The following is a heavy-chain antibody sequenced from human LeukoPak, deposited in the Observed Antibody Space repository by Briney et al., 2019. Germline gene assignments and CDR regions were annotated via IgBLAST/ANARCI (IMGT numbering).Heavy chain of an antibody. CDR3: ARASGFNWFDP. CDR2: IKKDGTVK. D-gene: IGHD3-10*01. J-gene: IGHJ5*02. V-gene: IGHV3-7*04. CDR1: GFTFSSYW. Sequence: PGGSLRLSCAVSGFTFSSYWMTWVRQAPGKGLEWVASIKKDGTVKYYVDSVKGRFTISRDNAKNTLDLEMNSLRAGDTAVYYCARASGFNWFDPWGQGTQVTVSS.